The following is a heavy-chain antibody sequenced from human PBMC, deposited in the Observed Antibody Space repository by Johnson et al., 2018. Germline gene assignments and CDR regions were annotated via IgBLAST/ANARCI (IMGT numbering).Heavy chain of an antibody. CDR2: IIPIFGTA. J-gene: IGHJ1*01. Sequence: QVQLVQSGAEVKKPGSSVKVSCKASGGTFSSSAISWVRQAPGQGLEWMGGIIPIFGTANDAQKFQGRVTITADESTSTAYMELSSLRSEDTAVYYCARHSTYYYDSSGYDAEYFQHWGQGTLVTVSS. D-gene: IGHD3-22*01. V-gene: IGHV1-69*01. CDR1: GGTFSSSA. CDR3: ARHSTYYYDSSGYDAEYFQH.